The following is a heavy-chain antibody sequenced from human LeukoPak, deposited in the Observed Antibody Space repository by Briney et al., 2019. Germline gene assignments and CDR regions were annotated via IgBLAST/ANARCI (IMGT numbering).Heavy chain of an antibody. V-gene: IGHV5-10-1*01. D-gene: IGHD7-27*01. CDR2: IDPSDSYT. J-gene: IGHJ6*02. CDR3: ARLNWDLRYYYGMDV. CDR1: GYSFTSYW. Sequence: GESLKISCQGSGYSFTSYWISWVRPLPGKGLEWMGRIDPSDSYTNYSPSFQGHVTISADKSISTAYLQWSSLKASDTAMYYCARLNWDLRYYYGMDVWGQGTAVTVSS.